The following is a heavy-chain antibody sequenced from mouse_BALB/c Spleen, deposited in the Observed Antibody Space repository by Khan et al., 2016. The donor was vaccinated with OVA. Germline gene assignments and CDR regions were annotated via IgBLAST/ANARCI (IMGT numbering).Heavy chain of an antibody. CDR2: IWGDGST. CDR3: ARAYYGNYREAMDY. J-gene: IGHJ4*01. Sequence: QVQLKESGPGLVAPSQSLSITCTVSGFSLTGYGVSWVRQPPGKGLEWLGMIWGDGSTYYNSALKSRLSISKDNSKSQVFLKMNSLQTDDTAKYYCARAYYGNYREAMDYWGQGTSVTVSS. CDR1: GFSLTGYG. D-gene: IGHD2-10*01. V-gene: IGHV2-6-7*01.